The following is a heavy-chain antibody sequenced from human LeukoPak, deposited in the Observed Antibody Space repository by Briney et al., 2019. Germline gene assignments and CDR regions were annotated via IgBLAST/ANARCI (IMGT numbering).Heavy chain of an antibody. CDR2: IRYDGSTK. CDR3: AKGYCTGTSCYTGLDY. V-gene: IGHV3-30*02. J-gene: IGHJ4*02. Sequence: GGSLRLSCAASGFTFSTYGVHWVRQAPGKGLEWVAFIRYDGSTKYYADSVKGRFTISRDNSKNTLYLQMNSLSAEDTALYFCAKGYCTGTSCYTGLDYWGQGTLVTVSS. D-gene: IGHD2-2*02. CDR1: GFTFSTYG.